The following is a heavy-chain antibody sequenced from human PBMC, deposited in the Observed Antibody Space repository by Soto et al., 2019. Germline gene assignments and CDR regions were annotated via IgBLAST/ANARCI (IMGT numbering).Heavy chain of an antibody. CDR2: IYHSGST. CDR1: GGSISSSYW. CDR3: ARGSGSYYYGMDV. V-gene: IGHV4-4*02. Sequence: QVQLQESGPGLVKPSGTLSLTCAVSGGSISSSYWWSWVRQPPGKGLEWIGEIYHSGSTNYNTSLTSRVTISVDKSKNQFSLKVPSVTAADTAVYYCARGSGSYYYGMDVWGQGTTVTVSS. J-gene: IGHJ6*02.